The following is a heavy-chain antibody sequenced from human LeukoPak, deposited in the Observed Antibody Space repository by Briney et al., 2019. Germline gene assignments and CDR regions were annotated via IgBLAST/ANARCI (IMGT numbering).Heavy chain of an antibody. CDR3: ARGGGGYIQLWLRNDYYGMDV. J-gene: IGHJ6*02. CDR2: IYSGGST. Sequence: GGSLRLSCAASGFTVSSNYMSWVRQAPGKGLEWVSVIYSGGSTYYADSVKGRFTISRDNSKNTLYLQMNSLRAEDTAVYYCARGGGGYIQLWLRNDYYGMDVWGQGTTVTVSS. D-gene: IGHD5-18*01. V-gene: IGHV3-53*01. CDR1: GFTVSSNY.